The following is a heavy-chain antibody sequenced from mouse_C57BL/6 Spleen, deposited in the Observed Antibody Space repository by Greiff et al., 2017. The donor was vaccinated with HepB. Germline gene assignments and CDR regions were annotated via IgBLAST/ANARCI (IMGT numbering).Heavy chain of an antibody. V-gene: IGHV1-4*01. D-gene: IGHD2-3*01. CDR1: GYTFTSYT. J-gene: IGHJ3*01. Sequence: QVQLQQSGAELARPGASVKMSCKASGYTFTSYTMHWVKQRPGQGLEWIGYINPSSGYTKYNQKFKDKATLTADKSSSTAYMQLSSLTSEDSAVYYCARREIYDGYYEGWFAYWGQGTLVTVSA. CDR2: INPSSGYT. CDR3: ARREIYDGYYEGWFAY.